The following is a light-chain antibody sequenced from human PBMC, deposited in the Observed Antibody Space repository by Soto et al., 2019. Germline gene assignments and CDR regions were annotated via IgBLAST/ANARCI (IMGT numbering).Light chain of an antibody. Sequence: DVVMTQSPLSLPVTLGQPASISCRSSQGLVYIDGNTYLSWFQQRPGQSPRRLIYKVSDRDSGVPDRFSGSGSGTGFTLKISRVEAEDVGIYYCMQGTHWPRTFGQGTRLEIK. V-gene: IGKV2-30*01. J-gene: IGKJ5*01. CDR3: MQGTHWPRT. CDR2: KVS. CDR1: QGLVYIDGNTY.